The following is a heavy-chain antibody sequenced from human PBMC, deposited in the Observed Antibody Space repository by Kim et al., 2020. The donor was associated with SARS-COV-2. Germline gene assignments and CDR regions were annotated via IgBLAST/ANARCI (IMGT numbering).Heavy chain of an antibody. CDR3: ARVLGTLAAAAEYYYYGMDV. J-gene: IGHJ6*02. Sequence: SVKVSCKASGGTFSSYAISWVRQAPGQGLEWMGGIIPIFGTANYAQKFQGRVTITADESTSTAYMELSSLRSEDTAVYYCARVLGTLAAAAEYYYYGMDVWGQGTTVTVSS. V-gene: IGHV1-69*13. CDR1: GGTFSSYA. D-gene: IGHD6-13*01. CDR2: IIPIFGTA.